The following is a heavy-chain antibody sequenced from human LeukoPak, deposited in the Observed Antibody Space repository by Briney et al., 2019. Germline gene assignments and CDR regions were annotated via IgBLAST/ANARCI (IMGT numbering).Heavy chain of an antibody. D-gene: IGHD4-11*01. Sequence: ASVKVSCKASGYTFTGYYMHWVRQAPGQGLEWMGLINPNSGDKNYAQKFQGRVTMTRDTSISTAYMELSRLRSDDTAVYYCARYPTVTAFDYWGQGTLVTVSS. J-gene: IGHJ4*02. CDR3: ARYPTVTAFDY. V-gene: IGHV1-2*02. CDR2: INPNSGDK. CDR1: GYTFTGYY.